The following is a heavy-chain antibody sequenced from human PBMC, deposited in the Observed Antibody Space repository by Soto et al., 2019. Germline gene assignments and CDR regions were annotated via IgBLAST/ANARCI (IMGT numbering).Heavy chain of an antibody. J-gene: IGHJ3*02. D-gene: IGHD5-12*01. CDR1: GFTVSDNY. CDR2: IYSNGRT. Sequence: EVQLVASGGEVIQPGGSLRLSCAVSGFTVSDNYMTWVRQPPGKGLEWVSIIYSNGRTNSADSLQGRFAISRDNSRNTVYLQMTSLRVEDTAIYYCARAPSYRGSPMGALDIWGLGTVVTVSP. CDR3: ARAPSYRGSPMGALDI. V-gene: IGHV3-53*01.